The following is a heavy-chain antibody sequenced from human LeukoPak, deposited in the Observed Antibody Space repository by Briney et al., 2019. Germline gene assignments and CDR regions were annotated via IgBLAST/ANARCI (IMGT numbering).Heavy chain of an antibody. CDR2: INPRGDAT. Sequence: ASVKVSCKASGYIFTTHSIHWVRQAPGQGLEWMGMINPRGDATIYAQKFQGRVAMTSDTSTTTVSMELSSLKFEDTGLYYCARKWSSRDWFDPWGQGTLVTVSS. CDR1: GYIFTTHS. V-gene: IGHV1-46*01. CDR3: ARKWSSRDWFDP. J-gene: IGHJ5*02. D-gene: IGHD2-8*01.